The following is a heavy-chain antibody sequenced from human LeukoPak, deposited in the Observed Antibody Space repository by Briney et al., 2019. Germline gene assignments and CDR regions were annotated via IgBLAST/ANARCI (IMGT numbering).Heavy chain of an antibody. CDR3: AKKYNTGLDP. V-gene: IGHV3-30*02. CDR1: GFTFSSYE. CDR2: IRHDGSNK. D-gene: IGHD1-14*01. J-gene: IGHJ5*02. Sequence: PGGSLRLSCAASGFTFSSYEMNWVRQAPGKGLEWVAFIRHDGSNKYYADSVRGRFTISRDNSKNTLYLQMNSLRVEDTAVYYCAKKYNTGLDPWGQGTLVTVSS.